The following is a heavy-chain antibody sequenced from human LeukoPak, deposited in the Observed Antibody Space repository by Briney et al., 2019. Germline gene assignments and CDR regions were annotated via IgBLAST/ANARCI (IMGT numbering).Heavy chain of an antibody. D-gene: IGHD6-19*01. V-gene: IGHV3-48*03. CDR3: ARGPHPYSSGWYHFDY. J-gene: IGHJ4*02. CDR1: GFTFSSYE. Sequence: PGGSLRLSRAASGFTFSSYEMNWVRQAPGKGREWVSYISSSGSTIYYADSLKGRFNISRDNARNSLYLQMSSLRGEDTAVYYCARGPHPYSSGWYHFDYWGQGTLVTVSS. CDR2: ISSSGSTI.